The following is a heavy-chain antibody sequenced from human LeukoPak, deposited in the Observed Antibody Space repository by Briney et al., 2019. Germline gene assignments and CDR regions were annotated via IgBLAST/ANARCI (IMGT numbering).Heavy chain of an antibody. Sequence: GGSLRLSCAASGFTVSSNYMSWVRQAPGKGLEWVSVIYSGGSTYYAXSVKGRFTISRDNSKNTLYLQMNSLRAEDTAVYYCATPRELDAFDIWGQGTMVTVSS. CDR1: GFTVSSNY. D-gene: IGHD1-7*01. CDR3: ATPRELDAFDI. V-gene: IGHV3-53*01. CDR2: IYSGGST. J-gene: IGHJ3*02.